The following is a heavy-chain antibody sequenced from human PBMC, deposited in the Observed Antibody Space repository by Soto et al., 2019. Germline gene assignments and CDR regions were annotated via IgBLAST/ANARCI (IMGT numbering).Heavy chain of an antibody. CDR2: ISYDGSNK. CDR3: AKDLGYINWFDP. CDR1: GFTFSSYG. Sequence: PGGSLRLSCAASGFTFSSYGMHWVRQAPGKGLEWVAVISYDGSNKYYADSVKGRFTISRDNSKNTLYLQMNSLRAEDTAVYYCAKDLGYINWFDPWGQGTLVTVSS. D-gene: IGHD5-12*01. J-gene: IGHJ5*02. V-gene: IGHV3-30*18.